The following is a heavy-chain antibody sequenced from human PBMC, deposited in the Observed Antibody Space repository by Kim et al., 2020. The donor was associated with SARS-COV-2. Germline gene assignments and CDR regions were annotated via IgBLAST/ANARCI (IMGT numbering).Heavy chain of an antibody. D-gene: IGHD2-2*01. CDR3: AKDPAANPYYYYYYMDV. V-gene: IGHV3-23*01. J-gene: IGHJ6*03. CDR2: ISGSGGST. Sequence: GSLRLSCVASGFTFSSYAMSWVRQAPGKGLEWVSAISGSGGSTYYADSVKGRFTISRDNSKNTLYLQMNSLRAEDTAVYYCAKDPAANPYYYYYYMDVWGKGTTVTVSS. CDR1: GFTFSSYA.